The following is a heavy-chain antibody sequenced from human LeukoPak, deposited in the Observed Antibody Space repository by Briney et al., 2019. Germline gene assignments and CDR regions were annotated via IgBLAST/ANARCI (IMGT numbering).Heavy chain of an antibody. J-gene: IGHJ4*02. CDR2: ISGSGSTT. V-gene: IGHV3-23*01. CDR3: AKDRDPYCSSTSCYPNDY. CDR1: GFTFSSYA. Sequence: SGGSLRLSCVASGFTFSSYAMSWVRQAPGKGLEWVSIISGSGSTTYYADSVKGRFTISRDNSKNTLYLQVSSVRAEDTAIYYCAKDRDPYCSSTSCYPNDYWGQGTLVTVSS. D-gene: IGHD2-2*01.